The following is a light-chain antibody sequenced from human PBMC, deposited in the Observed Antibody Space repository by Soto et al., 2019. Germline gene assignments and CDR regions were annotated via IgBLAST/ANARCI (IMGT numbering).Light chain of an antibody. CDR3: QQHFNFPRT. Sequence: DIQLTQSPSSLSASVGDRVTITCRASQTIDTYLNWYQHKPGTAPKVLIYAATYLQNGVPSRFSGTGSGADFTLTISSLQPEDFATYYCQQHFNFPRTFGQGTKVDIK. CDR1: QTIDTY. J-gene: IGKJ1*01. CDR2: AAT. V-gene: IGKV1-39*01.